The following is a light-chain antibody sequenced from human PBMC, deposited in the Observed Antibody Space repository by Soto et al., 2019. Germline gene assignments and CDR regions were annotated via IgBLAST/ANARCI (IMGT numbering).Light chain of an antibody. CDR1: QSVSSY. V-gene: IGKV3-11*01. CDR2: DAS. J-gene: IGKJ2*01. Sequence: EIVLTQSPATLSLSPGERATLSCRASQSVSSYLAWYQQKPGQPPRLLIYDASNRATGIPARFSGSGSGTDFTLTISSLEPEDFAVYYCQQRSNWPPTFGQGPKLEIK. CDR3: QQRSNWPPT.